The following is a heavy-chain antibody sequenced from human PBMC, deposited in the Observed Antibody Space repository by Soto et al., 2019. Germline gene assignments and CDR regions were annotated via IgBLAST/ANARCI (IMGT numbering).Heavy chain of an antibody. J-gene: IGHJ4*02. CDR3: ARDNCSGGSCYSDFDY. D-gene: IGHD2-15*01. CDR1: GFTFSSYG. Sequence: QVQLVESGGGVVQPGRSLRLSCAASGFTFSSYGMHWVRQAPGKGLEWVAVIWYDGSNKYYADSVKGRFTISRDNSKNTLYLQMNSLRAEDTAVYYCARDNCSGGSCYSDFDYWGQGTLVTVSS. CDR2: IWYDGSNK. V-gene: IGHV3-33*01.